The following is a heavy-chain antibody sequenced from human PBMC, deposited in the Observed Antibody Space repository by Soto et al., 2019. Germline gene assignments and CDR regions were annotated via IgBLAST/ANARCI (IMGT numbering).Heavy chain of an antibody. CDR3: ARVEYSGSDLVYYYYGMDV. J-gene: IGHJ6*02. CDR2: IIPIFGTA. V-gene: IGHV1-69*06. Sequence: SVKVSCKASGGTFSSYAISWVRQAPGQGLEWMGGIIPIFGTANYAQKFQGRVTITADKSTSTAYMELSSLRSEDTAVYYCARVEYSGSDLVYYYYGMDVWGQGTTVTVS. D-gene: IGHD5-12*01. CDR1: GGTFSSYA.